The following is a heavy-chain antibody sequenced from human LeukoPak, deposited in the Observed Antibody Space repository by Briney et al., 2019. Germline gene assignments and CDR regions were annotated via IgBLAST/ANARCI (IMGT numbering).Heavy chain of an antibody. J-gene: IGHJ3*02. V-gene: IGHV3-15*01. CDR2: IKSKTDGGTT. CDR1: GFTFSNAW. Sequence: GGSLRLSCAASGFTFSNAWMSWVRQAPGRGLEWVGRIKSKTDGGTTDYAAPVKGRFTISRDDSKNTLYLQMNSLKTEDTAVYYCTTWIVSLDSYDAFDIWGQGTMVTVSS. CDR3: TTWIVSLDSYDAFDI. D-gene: IGHD3-22*01.